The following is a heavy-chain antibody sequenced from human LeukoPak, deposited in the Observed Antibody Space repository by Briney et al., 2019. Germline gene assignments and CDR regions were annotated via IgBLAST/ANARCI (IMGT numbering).Heavy chain of an antibody. CDR2: IYRSGST. J-gene: IGHJ6*03. D-gene: IGHD4-11*01. CDR3: ARGNSRGDYYYLDV. V-gene: IGHV4-38-2*02. CDR1: GYSISSGYY. Sequence: PSETLSLTCTVSGYSISSGYYWYCIRQPPGKRLEWIGTIYRSGSTYYNPSLNSRVTISVDTSKNQFFLKLRSVAAADTAVYYCARGNSRGDYYYLDVWGKGTTVTVSS.